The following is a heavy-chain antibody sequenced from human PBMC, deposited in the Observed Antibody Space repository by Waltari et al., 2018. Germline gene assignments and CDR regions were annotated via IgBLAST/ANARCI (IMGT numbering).Heavy chain of an antibody. V-gene: IGHV3-30*03. D-gene: IGHD6-25*01. J-gene: IGHJ4*02. CDR2: ITYDGGRK. Sequence: QVRLAESGGGMVQSGGSLRLSCEASGFTVSRHGLHWVRQAPGKGLEWVAFITYDGGRKFYSDSLKGRFTISRDNSKDILFLDMNNLRRDDTAVYFCARGSVGKPLDNWGQGALVTVSS. CDR1: GFTVSRHG. CDR3: ARGSVGKPLDN.